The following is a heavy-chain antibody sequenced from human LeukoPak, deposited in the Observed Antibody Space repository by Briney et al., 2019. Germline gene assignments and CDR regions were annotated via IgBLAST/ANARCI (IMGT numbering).Heavy chain of an antibody. Sequence: ASVKVSCKASGYSFTRYGMNWVRQAPGQGLEWMGWINTNTGNPTYAQAFTGRFVFSLDTSVSTAYLQISSLKADDTAVYYCASRYFDWLSRTYYFDYWGQGTLVTVSS. CDR2: INTNTGNP. CDR3: ASRYFDWLSRTYYFDY. J-gene: IGHJ4*02. V-gene: IGHV7-4-1*02. D-gene: IGHD3-9*01. CDR1: GYSFTRYG.